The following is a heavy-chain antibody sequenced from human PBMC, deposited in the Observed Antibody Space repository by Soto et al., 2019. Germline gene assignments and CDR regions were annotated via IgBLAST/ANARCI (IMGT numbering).Heavy chain of an antibody. CDR3: ARDREPDGIWTFDS. CDR1: ECTSVEYA. D-gene: IGHD3-9*01. V-gene: IGHV3-53*01. CDR2: SFSSGGT. Sequence: GGSNRASRRAVECTSVEYAMGWVSQKPGKGLEWVAESFSSGGTQYADSVKGRFTISRDNSRNMVFLQMNGLRVEDTALYYCARDREPDGIWTFDSWGQGALVTVSS. J-gene: IGHJ4*02.